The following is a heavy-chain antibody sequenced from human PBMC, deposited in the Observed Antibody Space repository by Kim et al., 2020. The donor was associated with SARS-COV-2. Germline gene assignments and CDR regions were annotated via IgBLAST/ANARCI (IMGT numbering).Heavy chain of an antibody. CDR1: GGSISSGGYY. Sequence: SETLSLTCTVSGGSISSGGYYWSWIRQHPGKGLEWIGYIYYSGSTYYNPSLKSRVTISVDTSKNQFSLKLSSVTAADTAVYYCARGAIVRGVSLLFDYWGQGTLVTVSS. CDR3: ARGAIVRGVSLLFDY. CDR2: IYYSGST. V-gene: IGHV4-31*03. D-gene: IGHD3-10*01. J-gene: IGHJ4*02.